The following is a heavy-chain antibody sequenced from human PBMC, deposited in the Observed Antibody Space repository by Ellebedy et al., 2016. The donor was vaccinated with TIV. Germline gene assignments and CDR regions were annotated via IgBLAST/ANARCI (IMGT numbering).Heavy chain of an antibody. D-gene: IGHD3-22*01. Sequence: SETLSLXCTVSGGSITTYNWGWIRQPPGKGLEWLGYINHSGKTKYNPSLKSRVTISVDTSKSQFSLRLTSVTAADTAVYYCARTTVYDSSGYYHNWFDPWGQGALVTVSS. J-gene: IGHJ5*02. V-gene: IGHV4-59*08. CDR2: INHSGKT. CDR3: ARTTVYDSSGYYHNWFDP. CDR1: GGSITTYN.